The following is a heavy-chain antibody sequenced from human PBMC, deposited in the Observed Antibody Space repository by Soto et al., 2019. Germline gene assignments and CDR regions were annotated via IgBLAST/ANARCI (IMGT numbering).Heavy chain of an antibody. CDR2: IYYSGST. CDR1: GGSISSGGYY. J-gene: IGHJ6*02. D-gene: IGHD2-21*02. V-gene: IGHV4-31*03. CDR3: ARVCGCDCHYGMDV. Sequence: QVQLQESGPGLVKPSQTLSLTCTVSGGSISSGGYYWSWIRQHPGKGLEWIGYIYYSGSTYYNPSLKSRGTISVDTSKNQFSLQLSSVTAADPAVYYCARVCGCDCHYGMDVWGQGTTVTVSS.